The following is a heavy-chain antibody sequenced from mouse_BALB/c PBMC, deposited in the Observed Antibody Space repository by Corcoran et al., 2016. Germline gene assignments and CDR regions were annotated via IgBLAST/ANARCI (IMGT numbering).Heavy chain of an antibody. J-gene: IGHJ4*01. V-gene: IGHV9-3-1*01. CDR3: ARVPYAMDV. D-gene: IGHD6-1*01. Sequence: QIQLVQSGPELKKPGETVKISCKASGYTFTNYGMNWVKQAPGKGLKWMGWINTYTGEATYADDFKGRFAFSLETSASTAYLQINTLKNEDTATYFCARVPYAMDVWGQGTAVTVSS. CDR2: INTYTGEA. CDR1: GYTFTNYG.